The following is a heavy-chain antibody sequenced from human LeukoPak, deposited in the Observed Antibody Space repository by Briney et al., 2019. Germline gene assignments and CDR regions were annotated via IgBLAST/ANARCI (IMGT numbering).Heavy chain of an antibody. V-gene: IGHV3-7*03. CDR3: ARGPGYSGYDTFDY. Sequence: PGGSLRLSCAASGFTFSSYWMSWVRQAPGKGLEWVANIKQDGSEKYYVDSVKGRFTISRDNAKNSLYLQMNSLRVEDTAVYYCARGPGYSGYDTFDYWGQGTLVTVSS. CDR2: IKQDGSEK. J-gene: IGHJ4*02. D-gene: IGHD5-12*01. CDR1: GFTFSSYW.